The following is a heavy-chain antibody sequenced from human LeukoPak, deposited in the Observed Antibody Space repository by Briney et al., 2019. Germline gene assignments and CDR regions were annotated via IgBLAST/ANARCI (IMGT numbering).Heavy chain of an antibody. CDR1: GFTSSGHY. V-gene: IGHV3-30*03. J-gene: IGHJ4*02. CDR3: ASGSGSYYSDQGGDY. CDR2: ISYEGSNK. Sequence: GGSLRLSCVASGFTSSGHYIDWVRQAPGKGLEWVAVISYEGSNKYYADSVKGRFTISRDNSKNTLYLQMNCLRAEDTAVYYCASGSGSYYSDQGGDYWGQGTLVTVSS. D-gene: IGHD3-10*01.